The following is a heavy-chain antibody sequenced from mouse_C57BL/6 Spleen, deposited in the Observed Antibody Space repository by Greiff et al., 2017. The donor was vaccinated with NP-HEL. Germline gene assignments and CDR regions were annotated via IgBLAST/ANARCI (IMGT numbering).Heavy chain of an antibody. CDR1: GYTFTSYW. Sequence: VQLQQPGAELVRPGSSVKLSCKASGYTFTSYWMHWVKQRPIQGLEWIGNIDPSDSETHYNQKFKDKATLTVDKSSSTAYMQLSSLTSEDSAVYYCARSDYYGSYWYFDVWGTGTTVTVSS. V-gene: IGHV1-52*01. CDR2: IDPSDSET. CDR3: ARSDYYGSYWYFDV. D-gene: IGHD1-1*01. J-gene: IGHJ1*03.